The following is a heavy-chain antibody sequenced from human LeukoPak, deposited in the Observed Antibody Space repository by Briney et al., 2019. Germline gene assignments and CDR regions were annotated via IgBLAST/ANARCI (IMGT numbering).Heavy chain of an antibody. Sequence: SETLSLTCTVSGGSISSYYWSWIRQPPGKGLEWIGYIYYSGSTNYNPSLKSRVTISVNTSKNQFSLKLSSVTAADTAVYYCARRVEGAFDIWGQGTMVTVSS. CDR1: GGSISSYY. V-gene: IGHV4-59*08. J-gene: IGHJ3*02. D-gene: IGHD2-15*01. CDR3: ARRVEGAFDI. CDR2: IYYSGST.